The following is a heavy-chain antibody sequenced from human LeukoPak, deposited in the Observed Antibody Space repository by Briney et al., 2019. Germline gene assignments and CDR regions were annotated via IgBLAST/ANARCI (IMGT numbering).Heavy chain of an antibody. D-gene: IGHD3-22*01. V-gene: IGHV1-2*02. Sequence: ASVKVSCKASGYTFTGYYMNWVRQAPGQGLEWMGWINPNSGGTNYAQKFQGRVTMTRDTSISTAYMELSRLRSDDTAVYYCARGGYYDSSGYYYLDYWGQGTLVTVSS. J-gene: IGHJ4*02. CDR3: ARGGYYDSSGYYYLDY. CDR1: GYTFTGYY. CDR2: INPNSGGT.